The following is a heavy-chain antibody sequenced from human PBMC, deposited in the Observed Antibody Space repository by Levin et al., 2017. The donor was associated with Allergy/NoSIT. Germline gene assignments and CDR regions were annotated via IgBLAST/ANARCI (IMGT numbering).Heavy chain of an antibody. CDR2: ISSSSSTI. J-gene: IGHJ5*02. CDR1: GFTFSSYS. Sequence: GESLKISCAASGFTFSSYSMNWVRQAPGKGLEWVSYISSSSSTIYYADSVKGRFTISRDNAKNSLYLQMNSLRDEDTAVYYCAPDRYSSGWYWKWNWFDPWGQGTLVTVSS. CDR3: APDRYSSGWYWKWNWFDP. D-gene: IGHD6-19*01. V-gene: IGHV3-48*02.